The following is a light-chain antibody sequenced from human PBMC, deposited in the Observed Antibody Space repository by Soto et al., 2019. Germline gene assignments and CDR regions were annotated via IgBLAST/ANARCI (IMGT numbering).Light chain of an antibody. V-gene: IGLV2-14*01. CDR1: NSDVNY. J-gene: IGLJ1*01. Sequence: ALTQPASVSGAPGQSITISCTGTNSDVNYVSWHQQHPGRAPKLMIYGVSNRSSGVSNRFSGSKSGNTASLTISGLQAEDESDYYCSSSTSSSTVVFGTGTNATVL. CDR3: SSSTSSSTVV. CDR2: GVS.